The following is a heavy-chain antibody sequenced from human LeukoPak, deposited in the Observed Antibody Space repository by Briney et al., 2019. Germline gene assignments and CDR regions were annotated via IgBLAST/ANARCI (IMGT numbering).Heavy chain of an antibody. J-gene: IGHJ4*02. V-gene: IGHV1-8*01. CDR3: ARGVRPRSWDSSGSMSYYFDY. CDR2: INLNNGNT. CDR1: GYNFNIYC. D-gene: IGHD3-22*01. Sequence: ASVKVSCKASGYNFNIYCINWVRQAPGQGLEWMGWINLNNGNTGYAQKFQGRVTMTRNTSISTAYMELSSLRSEDTAVYYCARGVRPRSWDSSGSMSYYFDYWGQGTLVTVSS.